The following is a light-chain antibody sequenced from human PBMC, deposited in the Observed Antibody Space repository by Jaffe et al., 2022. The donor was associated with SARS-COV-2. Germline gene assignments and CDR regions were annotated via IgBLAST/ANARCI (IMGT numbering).Light chain of an antibody. CDR2: DVS. J-gene: IGLJ1*01. CDR1: SSDVGGYKY. V-gene: IGLV2-14*03. CDR3: ISYTSSGTYV. Sequence: QSALTQPASVSGSPGQSITISCTGTSSDVGGYKYVSWYQQHPGKAPKLMIYDVSNRPSGVSFRFSGFKSGNTASLTISGLQAEDEADYYCISYTSSGTYVFGTGTKVAVL.